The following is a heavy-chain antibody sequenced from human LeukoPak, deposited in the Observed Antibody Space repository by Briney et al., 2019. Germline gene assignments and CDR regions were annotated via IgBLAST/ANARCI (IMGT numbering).Heavy chain of an antibody. CDR3: AKHYYVSGSQKYYFDY. CDR1: GFIFSDYG. V-gene: IGHV3-30*02. J-gene: IGHJ4*02. Sequence: SWGTLRLSCAASGFIFSDYGMHWVRQAPGKGLEWVTMVRNDGGDKYYADSVRGRFTISRDNSKNTLYLQMNSLRPEDTAVYYCAKHYYVSGSQKYYFDYWGQRTLVTVSS. D-gene: IGHD3-10*01. CDR2: VRNDGGDK.